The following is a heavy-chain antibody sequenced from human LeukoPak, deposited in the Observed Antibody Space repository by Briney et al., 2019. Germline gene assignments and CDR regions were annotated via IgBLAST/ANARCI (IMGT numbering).Heavy chain of an antibody. CDR1: GYTFTNYY. CDR2: INPSDGKT. CDR3: AREIGPRQLHLWGSAFDY. V-gene: IGHV1-46*01. Sequence: ASVKVSRKASGYTFTNYYMHWVRQAPGQGLEWMGLINPSDGKTIYAQKFQGRVTMTRDTSTSTVYMELSSLRSEDTAVYYCAREIGPRQLHLWGSAFDYWGQGTLVTVSS. D-gene: IGHD5-18*01. J-gene: IGHJ4*02.